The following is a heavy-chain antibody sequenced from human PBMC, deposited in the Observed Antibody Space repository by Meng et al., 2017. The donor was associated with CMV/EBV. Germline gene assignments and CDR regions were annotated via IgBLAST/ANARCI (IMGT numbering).Heavy chain of an antibody. Sequence: GESLKISCAASGFTFSSYGMHWVRQAPGKGLEWVAYIRYDGSNKYYADSVKGRFTISRDNSKNTLYLQMNSRRAEDTAVYYCAKGQVSLSSGMDVWGQGTTVTVSS. CDR3: AKGQVSLSSGMDV. J-gene: IGHJ6*02. CDR2: IRYDGSNK. CDR1: GFTFSSYG. V-gene: IGHV3-30*02. D-gene: IGHD6-6*01.